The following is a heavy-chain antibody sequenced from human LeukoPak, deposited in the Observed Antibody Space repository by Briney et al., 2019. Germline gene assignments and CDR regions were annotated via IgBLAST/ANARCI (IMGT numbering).Heavy chain of an antibody. CDR2: ISSSSSTI. Sequence: GGSLKLSCAASGFSFSSYSMNWARQSPGKGLEWDSYISSSSSTISYADSVKGRFTISRDNAKNSLYLQMNSLRAEDTAVYYCAELGITMIGGVWGKGTTVTISS. CDR1: GFSFSSYS. V-gene: IGHV3-48*01. J-gene: IGHJ6*04. CDR3: AELGITMIGGV. D-gene: IGHD3-10*02.